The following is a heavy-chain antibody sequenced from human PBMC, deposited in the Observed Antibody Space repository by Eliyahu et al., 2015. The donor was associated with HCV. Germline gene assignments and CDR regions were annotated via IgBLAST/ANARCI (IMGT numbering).Heavy chain of an antibody. Sequence: QVQLVESGGGVVQPGKSLKLSCVXSGFTINRXAMYWVRQAPGRGLGWVAFISLDGASEDYAESVKGRFTISRDNSQNTLFLEMNTLRPDDTAVYYCSGVVGPAESRFQYLFGMDVWGQGTTVTVSS. V-gene: IGHV3-30-3*01. CDR2: ISLDGASE. J-gene: IGHJ6*02. D-gene: IGHD1-26*01. CDR1: GFTINRXA. CDR3: SGVVGPAESRFQYLFGMDV.